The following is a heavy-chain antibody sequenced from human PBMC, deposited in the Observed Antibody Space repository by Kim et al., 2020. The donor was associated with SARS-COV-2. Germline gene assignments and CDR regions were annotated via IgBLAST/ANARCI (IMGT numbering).Heavy chain of an antibody. CDR1: GYTFTSYA. D-gene: IGHD3-9*01. CDR2: INAGNGNT. Sequence: ASVKVSCKASGYTFTSYALHWVRQAPGQRLEWMGWINAGNGNTKYSQKFQGRVTITRDTSASKAYMELSSLRSEDTAVYYCARSGIRYFDQSINLHFDYWGQGALVTVSS. V-gene: IGHV1-3*01. J-gene: IGHJ4*02. CDR3: ARSGIRYFDQSINLHFDY.